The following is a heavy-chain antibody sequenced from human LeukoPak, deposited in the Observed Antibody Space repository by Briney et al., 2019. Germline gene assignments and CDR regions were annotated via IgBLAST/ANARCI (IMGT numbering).Heavy chain of an antibody. CDR1: GASISSTNNF. CDR2: IYYSVST. CDR3: ARQEELAYCGGDCYSGGGLDY. Sequence: SETLSLTCTVSGASISSTNNFWGWIRQTPGKGLEWIATIYYSVSTYYNPSLKSRLSISVDTSKNQFSLKLSSVTAADTALYYCARQEELAYCGGDCYSGGGLDYWGQGTLVTVSS. J-gene: IGHJ4*02. D-gene: IGHD2-21*02. V-gene: IGHV4-39*07.